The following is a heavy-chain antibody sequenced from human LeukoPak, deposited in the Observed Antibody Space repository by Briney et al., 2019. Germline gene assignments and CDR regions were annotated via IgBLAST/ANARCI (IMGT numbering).Heavy chain of an antibody. Sequence: GASVTVSCKASGYTFTNYYMNWVRQAPGQGLEWMGIINPSGGSTSYAQRFQGRVTMTRDVSTSTVYMDLSSLRSEDTAVYFCARVIGEDYYDSSVYRDAFDIWGQGTMVTVSS. CDR1: GYTFTNYY. D-gene: IGHD3-22*01. V-gene: IGHV1-46*01. J-gene: IGHJ3*02. CDR2: INPSGGST. CDR3: ARVIGEDYYDSSVYRDAFDI.